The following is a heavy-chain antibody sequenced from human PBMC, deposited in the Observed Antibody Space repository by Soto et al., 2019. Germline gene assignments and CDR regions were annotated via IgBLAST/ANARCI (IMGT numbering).Heavy chain of an antibody. CDR2: IYWDDDK. V-gene: IGHV2-5*02. CDR1: GFSLSTSGVG. CDR3: AHRRRGSWSRAYYFDY. Sequence: QITLKESGPTLVKPTQTLTLTCTFSGFSLSTSGVGVGWIRQPPGKALEWLALIYWDDDKRYSPSLKSRLTITKDTSKNQVVLTMTNMDPVDTATYYCAHRRRGSWSRAYYFDYWGQGTLVTVSS. D-gene: IGHD6-13*01. J-gene: IGHJ4*02.